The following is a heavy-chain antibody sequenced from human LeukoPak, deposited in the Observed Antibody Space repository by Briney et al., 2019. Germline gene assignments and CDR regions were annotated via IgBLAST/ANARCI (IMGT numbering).Heavy chain of an antibody. D-gene: IGHD2-15*01. Sequence: PSETLSLTCTISGGSISSATYSWNWIRQRAGKGLEWIGRIDTSASTNYNPSLKSRVTMSLDTSMNQFSLKLSSVTAADTAVYYCAKLTGGSWRIDSWGQGTLVTVSS. CDR3: AKLTGGSWRIDS. CDR2: IDTSAST. CDR1: GGSISSATYS. J-gene: IGHJ4*02. V-gene: IGHV4-61*02.